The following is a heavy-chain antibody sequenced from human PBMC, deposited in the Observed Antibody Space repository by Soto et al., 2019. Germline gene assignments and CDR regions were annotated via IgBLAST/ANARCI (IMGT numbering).Heavy chain of an antibody. CDR2: IYYSGST. Sequence: KPSETLSLTCTVSGGSISSGGYYWSWIRQHPGKGLEWIGYIYYSGSTYYNPSLKSRVTISVDTSKNQFSLKLSSVTAADTAVYYCARADWRNHDSEYDFWSGYHLNWFDPWGQGTLVTVSS. CDR3: ARADWRNHDSEYDFWSGYHLNWFDP. V-gene: IGHV4-31*03. J-gene: IGHJ5*02. D-gene: IGHD3-3*01. CDR1: GGSISSGGYY.